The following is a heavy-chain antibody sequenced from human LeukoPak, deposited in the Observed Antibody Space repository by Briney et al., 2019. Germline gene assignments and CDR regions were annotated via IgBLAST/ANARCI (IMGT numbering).Heavy chain of an antibody. D-gene: IGHD4-23*01. CDR2: INSDGSST. J-gene: IGHJ3*02. Sequence: PGGSLRLSCAASGFTFSSYWMHWVRHAPGKGVVCVSRINSDGSSTMYADSVKGRFTICRDKGKNRLYVQMNSQRDEDTAVYYCARSLVTGHPAFDIWGQGTMVTVSS. V-gene: IGHV3-74*03. CDR3: ARSLVTGHPAFDI. CDR1: GFTFSSYW.